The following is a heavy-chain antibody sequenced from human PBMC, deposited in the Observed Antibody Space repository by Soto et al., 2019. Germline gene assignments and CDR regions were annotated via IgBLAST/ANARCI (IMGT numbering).Heavy chain of an antibody. D-gene: IGHD3-10*01. J-gene: IGHJ5*02. CDR2: IWYDGTND. CDR1: GYTFNKYG. Sequence: GGSLRLSCEGSGYTFNKYGMHWVRQAPGKGLEWVAIIWYDGTNDFYADSVNGRFTISKDNSKNKVYLEMDSLRVEDTGIYYCARAGVENWLDPWGRGT. CDR3: ARAGVENWLDP. V-gene: IGHV3-33*01.